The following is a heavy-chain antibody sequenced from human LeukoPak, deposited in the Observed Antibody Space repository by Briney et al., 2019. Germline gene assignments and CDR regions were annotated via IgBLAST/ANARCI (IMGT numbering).Heavy chain of an antibody. CDR1: AFTFSSYS. Sequence: PGGSLRLSCAASAFTFSSYSMNWVRQAPGKGLEWVSSISSSGSYIYYADSVKGRFTISRDNAKNSLYLQMNSLRAEDTAVYYCANVWGVVVAARFWGKGTTVTVSS. D-gene: IGHD2-15*01. J-gene: IGHJ6*04. V-gene: IGHV3-21*04. CDR2: ISSSGSYI. CDR3: ANVWGVVVAARF.